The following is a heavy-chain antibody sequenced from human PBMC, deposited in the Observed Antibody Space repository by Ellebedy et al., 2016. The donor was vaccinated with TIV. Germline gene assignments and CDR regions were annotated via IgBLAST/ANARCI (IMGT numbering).Heavy chain of an antibody. CDR3: ARGRGYILDH. CDR2: INTGGGT. Sequence: GESLKISXAASGFTVNGNYMSWVRQAPGKGLECVSIINTGGGTYYADSVKGRFTISRDNSKNTVYLQMNSLRAEDTVVYYCARGRGYILDHWGQGTLVTVSS. CDR1: GFTVNGNY. J-gene: IGHJ4*02. V-gene: IGHV3-53*01. D-gene: IGHD5-12*01.